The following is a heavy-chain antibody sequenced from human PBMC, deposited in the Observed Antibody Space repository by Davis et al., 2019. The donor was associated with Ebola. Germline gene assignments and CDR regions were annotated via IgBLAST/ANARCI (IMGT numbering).Heavy chain of an antibody. D-gene: IGHD6-6*01. CDR3: ARHEYSRAPFDY. Sequence: PSETLSLTCTVSGGSISSGGYYWSWIRQHPGKGLEWIGYIYYSGSTYYNPSLKSRVTISVDTSKKQFSLKLSSVTAADTAVYYCARHEYSRAPFDYWGQGTLVTVSS. CDR1: GGSISSGGYY. CDR2: IYYSGST. V-gene: IGHV4-31*03. J-gene: IGHJ4*02.